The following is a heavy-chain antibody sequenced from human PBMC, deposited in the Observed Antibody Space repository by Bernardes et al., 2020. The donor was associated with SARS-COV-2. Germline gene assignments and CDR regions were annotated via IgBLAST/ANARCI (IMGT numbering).Heavy chain of an antibody. J-gene: IGHJ4*02. V-gene: IGHV3-23*01. Sequence: GGSLRLSCAASGFTFSSYAMTWVRQAPGKGLEWVSAISGSGDRTYYADSVKGRFTISRDNSKNTLYLQMNSLRAEDTAVYYCAKGSGYDSNWDLDYWGQGILVTVSS. D-gene: IGHD6-13*01. CDR3: AKGSGYDSNWDLDY. CDR1: GFTFSSYA. CDR2: ISGSGDRT.